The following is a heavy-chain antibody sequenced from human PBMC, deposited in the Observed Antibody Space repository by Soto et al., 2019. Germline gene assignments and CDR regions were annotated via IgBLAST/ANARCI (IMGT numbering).Heavy chain of an antibody. CDR1: GFSLSTRGVG. V-gene: IGHV2-5*02. Sequence: QITLKESGPTLVKPTQTLTLTCSFSGFSLSTRGVGVGWVRQPPGKALEWLALIYWDDDKLYTPSLRSRLTLTRDTSKNQVVLTMTNMDPVDTATYYCAHLGGWPTVTATFDSWGQGILDTVSS. CDR2: IYWDDDK. CDR3: AHLGGWPTVTATFDS. J-gene: IGHJ4*02. D-gene: IGHD2-21*02.